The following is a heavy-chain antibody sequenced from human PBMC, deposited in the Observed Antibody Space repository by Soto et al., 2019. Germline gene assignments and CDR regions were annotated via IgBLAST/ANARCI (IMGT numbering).Heavy chain of an antibody. J-gene: IGHJ6*02. CDR2: IIPIFGTA. Sequence: QVQLVQSGAEVKKPGSSVKVSCKASGGTFSSYAISWVRQAPGQGLEWMGGIIPIFGTANYAQKFQGRVTITADXSXRXAYXELSSLRSEDTAVYYCASHGLRAARRDYYYYGMDVWGQGTTVTVSS. D-gene: IGHD6-6*01. V-gene: IGHV1-69*12. CDR1: GGTFSSYA. CDR3: ASHGLRAARRDYYYYGMDV.